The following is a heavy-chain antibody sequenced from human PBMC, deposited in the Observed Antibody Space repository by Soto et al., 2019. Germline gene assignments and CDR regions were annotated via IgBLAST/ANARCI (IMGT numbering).Heavy chain of an antibody. CDR2: IWYDGSNK. CDR1: GFTFSSYG. CDR3: ARDRESGSYYVLNQDGVAI. J-gene: IGHJ3*02. Sequence: QVQLVESGGGVVQPGRSLRLSCAASGFTFSSYGMHWVRQAPGKGLEWVAVIWYDGSNKNYADSVKCRFIISRDNSKKMLYLQMNSLRADDTAVYYCARDRESGSYYVLNQDGVAIWGHGTMVTVSS. D-gene: IGHD1-26*01. V-gene: IGHV3-33*01.